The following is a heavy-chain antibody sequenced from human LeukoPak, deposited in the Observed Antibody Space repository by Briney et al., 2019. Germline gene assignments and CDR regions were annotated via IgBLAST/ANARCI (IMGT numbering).Heavy chain of an antibody. CDR1: GGSISSNY. CDR3: ARGYSIDY. CDR2: IHHSGST. V-gene: IGHV4-59*01. D-gene: IGHD1-26*01. J-gene: IGHJ4*02. Sequence: SGTLSLTCTVSGGSISSNYWSWIRQPPGKGLEWIGYIHHSGSTNYNPSLKSRVSISVDTSKNQFSLKLSSVTAADTAVYYCARGYSIDYWGQGTLVTVSS.